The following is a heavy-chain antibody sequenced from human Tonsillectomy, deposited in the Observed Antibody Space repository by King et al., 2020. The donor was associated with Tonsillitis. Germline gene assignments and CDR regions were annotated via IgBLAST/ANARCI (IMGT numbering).Heavy chain of an antibody. Sequence: VQLVESGGGVVQPGRSLRLSCAASVFTFSIYGMHWVRQAPGKGLEWVAVIWYDGSNKYYADSVKGLFTISRDTSKNTLYLQMNSLRAEDTAVYYCARAHILNWFDPWGQGTLVTVSS. CDR1: VFTFSIYG. CDR2: IWYDGSNK. CDR3: ARAHILNWFDP. J-gene: IGHJ5*02. V-gene: IGHV3-33*08. D-gene: IGHD2-21*01.